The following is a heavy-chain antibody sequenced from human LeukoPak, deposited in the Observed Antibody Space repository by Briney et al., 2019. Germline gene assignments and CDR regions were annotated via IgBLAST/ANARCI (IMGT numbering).Heavy chain of an antibody. D-gene: IGHD1-1*01. CDR1: GYTFSSYE. CDR2: MNPKTGKT. Sequence: ASVKVSCKNSGYTFSSYEINWVRQAAGRGLEWVGWMNPKTGKTAYARNLQGRVTITRDTSISTAYMDLIALRSEDTAVYYCARIRPVTTGLKGYYFDYWGQGTLVTVSS. CDR3: ARIRPVTTGLKGYYFDY. V-gene: IGHV1-8*01. J-gene: IGHJ4*02.